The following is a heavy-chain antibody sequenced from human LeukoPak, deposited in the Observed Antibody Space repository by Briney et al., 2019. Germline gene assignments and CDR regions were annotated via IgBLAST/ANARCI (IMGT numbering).Heavy chain of an antibody. CDR2: ISAYNGNT. V-gene: IGHV1-18*04. CDR1: GYTFTGYY. Sequence: ASVKVSCKASGYTFTGYYMHWVRQAPGQGLEWMGWISAYNGNTNYAQKLQGRVTMTTDTSTSTAYMELRSLRSDDTAVYYCARDIRTYYYGSGSPPDYWGQGTLVTVSS. CDR3: ARDIRTYYYGSGSPPDY. D-gene: IGHD3-10*01. J-gene: IGHJ4*02.